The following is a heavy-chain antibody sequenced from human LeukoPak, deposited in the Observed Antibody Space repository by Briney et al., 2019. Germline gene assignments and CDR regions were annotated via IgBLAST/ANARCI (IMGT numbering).Heavy chain of an antibody. V-gene: IGHV4-34*01. CDR1: GGSFSGYY. Sequence: PSETLSLTCAVYGGSFSGYYWSWLRQPPGKGLEWIGEINHSGSTNYNPSLESRVTISVDTSKNQFSLKLSSVTAADTAVYYCARGGYQAWFDPWGQGTLVTVSS. J-gene: IGHJ5*02. D-gene: IGHD2-2*01. CDR2: INHSGST. CDR3: ARGGYQAWFDP.